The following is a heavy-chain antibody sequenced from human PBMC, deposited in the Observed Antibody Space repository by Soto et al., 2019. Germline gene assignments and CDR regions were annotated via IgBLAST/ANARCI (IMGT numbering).Heavy chain of an antibody. D-gene: IGHD2-15*01. V-gene: IGHV4-59*12. CDR3: ARDREVAATVYYYGMDV. Sequence: SETLSLTCTVSGGSISSYYWSWIRQPPGKGLEWIGYIYHSGSTNYNPSLKSRVTISVDTSKNQFSLKLSSVTAADTAVYYCARDREVAATVYYYGMDVWGQGTTVTVSS. J-gene: IGHJ6*02. CDR1: GGSISSYY. CDR2: IYHSGST.